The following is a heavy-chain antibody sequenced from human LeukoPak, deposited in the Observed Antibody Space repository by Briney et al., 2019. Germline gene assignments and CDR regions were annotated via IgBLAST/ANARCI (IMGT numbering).Heavy chain of an antibody. V-gene: IGHV4-34*01. CDR3: ARRWSYYDSSGYYRVVFDY. J-gene: IGHJ4*02. CDR2: INHSGST. Sequence: SETLSLTCAVYGGSFSGYYWSWIRQPPRKGLEWIGEINHSGSTNYNPSLKSRVTISVDTSKNQFSLKLSSVTAADTAVYYCARRWSYYDSSGYYRVVFDYWGQGTLVTVSS. CDR1: GGSFSGYY. D-gene: IGHD3-22*01.